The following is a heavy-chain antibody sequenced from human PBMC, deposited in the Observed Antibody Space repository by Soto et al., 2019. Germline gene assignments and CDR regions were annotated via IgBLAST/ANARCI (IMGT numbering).Heavy chain of an antibody. CDR2: INGDGSDI. J-gene: IGHJ6*02. Sequence: PGGSLILSCGASGFDFSNYWMHWVRQAPGKGLVWVSRINGDGSDIKYADSVKGRFTISRDNAKNSLYLQMNSLRDEDTAVYYCARRWVAAAGDYYYGMDVWGQGTTVTVSS. CDR1: GFDFSNYW. D-gene: IGHD6-13*01. CDR3: ARRWVAAAGDYYYGMDV. V-gene: IGHV3-74*03.